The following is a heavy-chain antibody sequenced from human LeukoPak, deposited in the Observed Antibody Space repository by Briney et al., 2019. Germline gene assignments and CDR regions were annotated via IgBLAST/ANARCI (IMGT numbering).Heavy chain of an antibody. CDR2: IYHSGPT. V-gene: IGHV4-38-2*02. D-gene: IGHD2-21*01. CDR3: ARDVDRFDY. CDR1: SFSISSGHY. J-gene: IGHJ4*02. Sequence: KPSETLSLTCSVSSFSISSGHYWGWIRQPPGKGLEWIGSIYHSGPTYYNPSLKSRVTISVDTSKNHFSLTLTSVTAADTAVYYCARDVDRFDYWSQGTLVTVSP.